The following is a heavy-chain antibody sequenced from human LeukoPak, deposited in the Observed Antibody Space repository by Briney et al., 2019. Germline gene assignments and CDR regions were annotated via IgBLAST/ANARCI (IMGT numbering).Heavy chain of an antibody. CDR1: GFTFSSYE. D-gene: IGHD5-12*01. CDR2: ISSSSDTI. Sequence: GGSLDLSCAASGFTFSSYEMNWVRKAPGRGRQWVSYISSSSDTIYYADSGKCPFTTSRDNAKNSLYLQMNSLRAEDTAIYYCARDVGKSGYGDYWGQGTLVTVSS. V-gene: IGHV3-48*03. CDR3: ARDVGKSGYGDY. J-gene: IGHJ4*02.